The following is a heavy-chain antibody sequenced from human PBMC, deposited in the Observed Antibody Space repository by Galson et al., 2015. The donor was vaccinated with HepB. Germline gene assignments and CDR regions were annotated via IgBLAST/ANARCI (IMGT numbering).Heavy chain of an antibody. CDR3: ARDGEDIVLMVYAIGGNYGMDV. CDR2: ISSSSSYL. D-gene: IGHD2-8*01. Sequence: SLRLSCAASGFTFSSYAMSWVRQAPGKGLEWVSSISSSSSYLYYADSVKGRFTISRDNAKNSLYLQMNSLRAEDTAVYYCARDGEDIVLMVYAIGGNYGMDVWGQGTTVTVSS. V-gene: IGHV3-21*01. CDR1: GFTFSSYA. J-gene: IGHJ6*02.